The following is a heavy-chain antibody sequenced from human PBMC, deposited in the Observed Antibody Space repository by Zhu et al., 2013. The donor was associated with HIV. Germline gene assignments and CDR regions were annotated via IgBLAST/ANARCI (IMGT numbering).Heavy chain of an antibody. CDR3: TKTSLTGSPNPEIDY. Sequence: TASGFTFSSYAMTWVRQAPGKGLEWVSSIVGSGGSAYYADSVRGRFTISRDNSKNTLYLQTNSLRAEDTAVYFCTKTSLTGSPNPEIDYWGQGTLVIVSS. D-gene: IGHD6-25*01. CDR1: GFTFSSYA. CDR2: IVGSGGSA. V-gene: IGHV3-23*01. J-gene: IGHJ4*02.